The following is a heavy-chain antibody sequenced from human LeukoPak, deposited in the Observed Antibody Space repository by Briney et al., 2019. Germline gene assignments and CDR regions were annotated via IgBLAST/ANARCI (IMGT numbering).Heavy chain of an antibody. D-gene: IGHD3-16*02. V-gene: IGHV3-23*01. CDR2: ISGSGGST. CDR1: GFTFSSYA. J-gene: IGHJ4*02. CDR3: AKDYRGDMITFGGVIDPY. Sequence: GGSLRLSCAASGFTFSSYAMSWVRQAPGKGLEWVSAISGSGGSTYYADSVMGRFTISRDNSKNTLYLQMNSLRAEDTAVYYCAKDYRGDMITFGGVIDPYWGQGTLVTVSS.